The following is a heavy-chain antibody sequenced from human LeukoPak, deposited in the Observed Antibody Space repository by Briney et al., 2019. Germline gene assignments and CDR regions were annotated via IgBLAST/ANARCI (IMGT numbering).Heavy chain of an antibody. CDR1: AFTFSSYG. J-gene: IGHJ4*02. Sequence: GGSLRLSCAASAFTFSSYGMHWVRQAPGKGLEWVAFIRYDGSNKYYADSVKGRFTISRDNSKNTLYLQMNSLRAEDTAVYYCAKDVVHYYDTSGFDYWGQGTLVTVSS. V-gene: IGHV3-30*02. CDR3: AKDVVHYYDTSGFDY. D-gene: IGHD3-22*01. CDR2: IRYDGSNK.